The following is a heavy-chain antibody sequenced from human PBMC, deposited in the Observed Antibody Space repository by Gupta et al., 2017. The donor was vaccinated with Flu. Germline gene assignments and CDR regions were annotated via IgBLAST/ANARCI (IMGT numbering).Heavy chain of an antibody. Sequence: QVQLVQSGAEVKKPGSSVKVSCKASGGTFSSYTISWVRQAPGQGLEWMGRIIPILGIANYAQKFQGRVTITADKSTSTAYMELSSLRSEDTAVYYCARSSFGAGNAAYFDYWGQGTLVTVSS. J-gene: IGHJ4*02. D-gene: IGHD3-3*01. V-gene: IGHV1-69*02. CDR1: GGTFSSYT. CDR2: IIPILGIA. CDR3: ARSSFGAGNAAYFDY.